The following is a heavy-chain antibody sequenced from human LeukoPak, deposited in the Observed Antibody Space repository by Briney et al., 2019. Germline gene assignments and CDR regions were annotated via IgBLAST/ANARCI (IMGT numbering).Heavy chain of an antibody. CDR3: ATPTYYYDSSGAFDI. V-gene: IGHV1-24*01. D-gene: IGHD3-22*01. CDR2: FDPEDGET. J-gene: IGHJ3*02. CDR1: GYTLTESS. Sequence: ASVKVFCKVSGYTLTESSMHWVRQAPGKGLAWMRGFDPEDGETIYAQKFQGRVTMTEDASTDTAYMELSSMRSEDTAVYYCATPTYYYDSSGAFDIWGQGTMVTVSS.